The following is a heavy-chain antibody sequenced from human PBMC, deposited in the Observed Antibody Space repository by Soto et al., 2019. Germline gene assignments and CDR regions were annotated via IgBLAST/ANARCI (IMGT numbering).Heavy chain of an antibody. CDR3: ARDPRHRLITMIVVVSGWFDP. D-gene: IGHD3-22*01. Sequence: GAAGKVSCKASGGTFSRYAISWVRQAPGRGLERMGRIIPILGIANYAQKFQGRVTITADKSTSTAYMELSSLRSEDTAVYYCARDPRHRLITMIVVVSGWFDPWGQRTLVTVSS. CDR2: IIPILGIA. V-gene: IGHV1-69*04. CDR1: GGTFSRYA. J-gene: IGHJ5*02.